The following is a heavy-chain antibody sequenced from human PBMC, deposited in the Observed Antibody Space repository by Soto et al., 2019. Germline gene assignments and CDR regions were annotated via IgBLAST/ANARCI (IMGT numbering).Heavy chain of an antibody. J-gene: IGHJ6*02. CDR1: GFTFSSYA. CDR3: ARVMVELLLSPYVDYYYGMDV. V-gene: IGHV3-30-3*01. Sequence: PGGSLRLSCAASGFTFSSYAMHWVRQAPGKGLEWVAVISYDGSNKYYADSVKGRFTISRDNSKNTLYLQMNSLRAEGTAVYYCARVMVELLLSPYVDYYYGMDVWGQGTTVTVSS. CDR2: ISYDGSNK. D-gene: IGHD2-2*01.